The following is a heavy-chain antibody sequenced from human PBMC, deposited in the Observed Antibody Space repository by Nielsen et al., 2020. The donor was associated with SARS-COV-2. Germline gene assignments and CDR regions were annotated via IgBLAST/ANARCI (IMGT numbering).Heavy chain of an antibody. CDR2: ISSNGGST. Sequence: GGSLRLSCSASGFTFSSYAMHWVRQAPGKGLEYVSAISSNGGSTYYADSVKGRFTISRDNSKNTLYLQMSSLRAEDTAVYYCAKARGTMVRGVMKYGMDVWGQGTTVTVSS. CDR3: AKARGTMVRGVMKYGMDV. V-gene: IGHV3-64D*09. CDR1: GFTFSSYA. J-gene: IGHJ6*02. D-gene: IGHD3-10*01.